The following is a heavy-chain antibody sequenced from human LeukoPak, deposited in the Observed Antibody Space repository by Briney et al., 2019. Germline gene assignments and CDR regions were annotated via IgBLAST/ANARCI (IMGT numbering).Heavy chain of an antibody. V-gene: IGHV4-59*11. CDR2: IYYSGST. J-gene: IGHJ6*03. CDR1: GGSISSHY. CDR3: ARVPDDYYYYMDV. Sequence: SETLSLTCTVSGGSISSHYWSWIRQPPGKGLEWIGYIYYSGSTNYNPSLKSRVTISVDTSKNQFSLKLSSVTAADTAVYYCARVPDDYYYYMDVWGKGTTVTVSS.